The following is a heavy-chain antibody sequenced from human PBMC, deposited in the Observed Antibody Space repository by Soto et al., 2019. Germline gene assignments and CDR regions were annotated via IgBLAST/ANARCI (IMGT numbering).Heavy chain of an antibody. CDR2: ISYDGSNK. CDR1: GFTFSSYV. J-gene: IGHJ4*02. Sequence: QVQLVESGGGVVQPGRSLRLSCAASGFTFSSYVMHWVRQAPGKGLEWVAVISYDGSNKYYADSVKGRFTISRDNSKNTLYLQMNSLRAEDTAVYYCARGLYGEETNLDYWGQGTLVTVSS. V-gene: IGHV3-30-3*01. CDR3: ARGLYGEETNLDY. D-gene: IGHD4-17*01.